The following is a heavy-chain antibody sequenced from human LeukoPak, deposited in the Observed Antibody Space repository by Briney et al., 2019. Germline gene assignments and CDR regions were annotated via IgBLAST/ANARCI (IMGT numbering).Heavy chain of an antibody. CDR3: ARTVTTDYAFDI. V-gene: IGHV3-23*01. D-gene: IGHD4-17*01. J-gene: IGHJ3*02. Sequence: SGGSLRLSCAASGFTFSSYAMSWVRQAPGKGLEWVSTISGSADGTYYADSVKGRFTISRDNSKSTLYLQMNSLRAEDTAVYYCARTVTTDYAFDIWGQGTMVTVSS. CDR2: ISGSADGT. CDR1: GFTFSSYA.